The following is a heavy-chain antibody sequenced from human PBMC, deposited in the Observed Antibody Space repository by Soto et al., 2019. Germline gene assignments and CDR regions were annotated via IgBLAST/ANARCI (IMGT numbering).Heavy chain of an antibody. J-gene: IGHJ6*02. D-gene: IGHD4-17*01. CDR1: GFTFGDYA. Sequence: GGSLRLSCTASGFTFGDYAMSWFRQAPGKGLEWVGFIRSKAYGGTTEYAASVKGRFTISRDDSKSIAYLQMNSLKTEDTAVYYCRVGDYYYGMGVWGQGTTVTVSS. CDR2: IRSKAYGGTT. CDR3: RVGDYYYGMGV. V-gene: IGHV3-49*03.